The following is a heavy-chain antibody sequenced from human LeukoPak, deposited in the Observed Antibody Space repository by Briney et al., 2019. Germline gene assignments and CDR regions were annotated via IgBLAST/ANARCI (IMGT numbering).Heavy chain of an antibody. CDR3: ARPYSSGWYSIDY. Sequence: GGSLRLSCATSGFTFSSYAMHWVRQAPGKGLEWVAVISYDGSNKYYADSVKGRFTISRDNSKNTLYLQVNSLRAEDTAVYYCARPYSSGWYSIDYWGQGTLVTVSS. D-gene: IGHD6-19*01. J-gene: IGHJ4*02. CDR2: ISYDGSNK. V-gene: IGHV3-30-3*01. CDR1: GFTFSSYA.